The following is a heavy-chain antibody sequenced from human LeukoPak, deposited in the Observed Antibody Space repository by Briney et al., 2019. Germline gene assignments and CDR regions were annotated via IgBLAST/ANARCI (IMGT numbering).Heavy chain of an antibody. CDR3: AKCSTSAYTTGWCNWIDP. CDR2: TVSRGTT. D-gene: IGHD6-19*01. V-gene: IGHV3-23*01. CDR1: GFTFTSGA. Sequence: GGSLRLSCVASGFTFTSGAMNWVRQAPGKGLEWVSSTVSRGTTQYADSVKGRFTVSRDTSKNTLYLQMNSLRADDTAVYYCAKCSTSAYTTGWCNWIDPWGQGTLVTVSS. J-gene: IGHJ5*02.